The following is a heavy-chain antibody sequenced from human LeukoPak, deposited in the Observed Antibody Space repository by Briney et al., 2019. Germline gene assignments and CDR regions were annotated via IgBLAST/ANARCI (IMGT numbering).Heavy chain of an antibody. CDR1: AFTLSNYE. Sequence: GGALRLSCAASAFTLSNYEMNWVRQAPGKGLEWVSYISSSGTTTYYADSVKGRFTISRDNAKSSLYLQMNSLRPEGTAVYYCARIAGSGRYALDYWGQGTLVSVCS. CDR3: ARIAGSGRYALDY. D-gene: IGHD3-10*01. V-gene: IGHV3-48*03. CDR2: ISSSGTTT. J-gene: IGHJ4*02.